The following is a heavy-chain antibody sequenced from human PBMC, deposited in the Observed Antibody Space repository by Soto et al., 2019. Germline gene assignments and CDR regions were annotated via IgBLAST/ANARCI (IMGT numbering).Heavy chain of an antibody. D-gene: IGHD6-13*01. V-gene: IGHV3-23*01. CDR3: AKDLHWEGAAAGKFDY. Sequence: GGSLRLSCAASGFTFNNYAMSWVRQAPGKGLEWVSAISGSGDNTYFADSVKGRFTISRDNSKNTLYLQMNGLRAEDTAVYYCAKDLHWEGAAAGKFDYWGQGTLVTVSS. CDR2: ISGSGDNT. CDR1: GFTFNNYA. J-gene: IGHJ4*02.